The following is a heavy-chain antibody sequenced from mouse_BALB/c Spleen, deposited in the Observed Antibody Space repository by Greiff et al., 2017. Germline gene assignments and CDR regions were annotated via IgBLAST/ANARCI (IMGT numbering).Heavy chain of an antibody. J-gene: IGHJ4*01. D-gene: IGHD2-1*01. CDR2: ISYSGST. CDR3: ARRGYGNYERVGAMDY. Sequence: DVKLQESGPSLVKPSQTLSLTCSVTGDSITSGYWNWIRKFPGNKLEYMGYISYSGSTYYNPSLKSRISITRDTSKNQYYLQLNSVTTEDTATYYCARRGYGNYERVGAMDYWGQGTSVTVSS. V-gene: IGHV3-8*02. CDR1: GDSITSGY.